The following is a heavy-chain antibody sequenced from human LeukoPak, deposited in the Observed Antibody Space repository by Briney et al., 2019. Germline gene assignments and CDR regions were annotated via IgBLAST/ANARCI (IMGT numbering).Heavy chain of an antibody. V-gene: IGHV3-53*01. D-gene: IGHD1-26*01. CDR2: IYSGGST. J-gene: IGHJ3*02. Sequence: GGSLRLSCAASGFTFSSYWMHWVRQAPGKGLEWVSIIYSGGSTFYADSVKGRFTISRDNSKNTLYLQMNSLRAEDTAVYYCARGGSYLNAFDIWGQGTMVTVSS. CDR3: ARGGSYLNAFDI. CDR1: GFTFSSYW.